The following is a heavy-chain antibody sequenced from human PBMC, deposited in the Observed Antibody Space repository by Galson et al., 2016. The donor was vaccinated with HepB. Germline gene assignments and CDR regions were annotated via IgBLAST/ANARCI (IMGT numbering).Heavy chain of an antibody. CDR2: IYPGDSDT. CDR3: ARRAGIVKNWFDP. Sequence: QSGAEVKKPGESLKISCKASGYSFNGDWIGWVRQMPGKGLEWMGIIYPGDSDTRYSPSFQGQVTISVDTSISTAYLQWNSLKASDTAVYYCARRAGIVKNWFDPWGQGTLVTVS. D-gene: IGHD6-19*01. CDR1: GYSFNGDW. V-gene: IGHV5-51*01. J-gene: IGHJ5*02.